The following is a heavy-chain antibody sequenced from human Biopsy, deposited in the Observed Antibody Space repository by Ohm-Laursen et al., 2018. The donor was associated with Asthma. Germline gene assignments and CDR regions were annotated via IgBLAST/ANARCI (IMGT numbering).Heavy chain of an antibody. Sequence: SDTLSLTCTVSGGSITSFYWSWIRQPPGRGLEWIGYIYFSGNTNYNPSLKSRVTISIDTSKNHFSLKLTSVTAADTAVYYCARGSSSSLSYPDAFDIWGQGTMVTVSS. CDR1: GGSITSFY. CDR3: ARGSSSSLSYPDAFDI. J-gene: IGHJ3*02. CDR2: IYFSGNT. D-gene: IGHD2-15*01. V-gene: IGHV4-59*07.